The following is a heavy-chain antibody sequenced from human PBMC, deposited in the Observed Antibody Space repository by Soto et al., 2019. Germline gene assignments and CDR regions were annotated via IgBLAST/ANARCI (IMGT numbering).Heavy chain of an antibody. Sequence: EIQILESGGALVQPGGSLRLSCSVSGFTFSDYAMNWVRQAPGKGLEWVSAVSGRGDGTFYADSVKGRFTISRDTSKNTVYMQINNVTVVDTAVYYCAKDVDDVLPYYGMDVWGRGTTVRVSS. CDR1: GFTFSDYA. J-gene: IGHJ6*02. CDR2: VSGRGDGT. V-gene: IGHV3-23*01. CDR3: AKDVDDVLPYYGMDV. D-gene: IGHD1-1*01.